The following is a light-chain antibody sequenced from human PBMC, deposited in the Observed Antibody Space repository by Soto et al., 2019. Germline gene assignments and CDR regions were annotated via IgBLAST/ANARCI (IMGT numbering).Light chain of an antibody. CDR2: TAS. CDR1: QSISGSH. CDR3: QQYGTSPYT. V-gene: IGKV3-20*01. Sequence: EVVLTQSPATLSLSPGERATFSCRASQSISGSHLAWYQHKRGQAPRLLIYTASSRATGIPDRFSGSGSGTDFTLTITRLEPEDFAVYYCQQYGTSPYTFGQGSKLEI. J-gene: IGKJ2*01.